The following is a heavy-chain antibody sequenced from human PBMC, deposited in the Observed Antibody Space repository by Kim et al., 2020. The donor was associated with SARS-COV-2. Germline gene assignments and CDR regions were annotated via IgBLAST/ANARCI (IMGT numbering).Heavy chain of an antibody. CDR3: ARVPSESYYDYIWGSYRYRPLDY. V-gene: IGHV1-18*01. D-gene: IGHD3-16*02. Sequence: ASVKVSCKASGYTFTSYGISWVRQAPGQGLEWMGWISAYNGNTNYAQKLQGRVTMTTDTSTSTAYMELRSLRSDDTAVYYCARVPSESYYDYIWGSYRYRPLDYWGQGTLVTVSS. CDR2: ISAYNGNT. CDR1: GYTFTSYG. J-gene: IGHJ4*02.